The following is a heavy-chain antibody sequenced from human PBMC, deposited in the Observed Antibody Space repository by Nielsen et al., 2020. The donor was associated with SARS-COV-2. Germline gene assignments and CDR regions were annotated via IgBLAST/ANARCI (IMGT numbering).Heavy chain of an antibody. V-gene: IGHV3-7*03. Sequence: ESLKISCAASGFTFSSYWMSWVRQAPGKGLEWVANIKQDGSEKYYVDSVKGRFTISRDNAKNSLYLQMNSLRAEDTAVYYCASEGVGYCSSTSCHRYYYGMDVWGQGTTVTVSS. CDR3: ASEGVGYCSSTSCHRYYYGMDV. D-gene: IGHD2-2*01. CDR2: IKQDGSEK. J-gene: IGHJ6*02. CDR1: GFTFSSYW.